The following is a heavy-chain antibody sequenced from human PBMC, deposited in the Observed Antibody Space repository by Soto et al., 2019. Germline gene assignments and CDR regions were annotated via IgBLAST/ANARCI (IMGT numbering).Heavy chain of an antibody. CDR1: GYPLTSYG. D-gene: IGHD2-2*03. V-gene: IGHV1-18*04. CDR2: ISAYNGNT. Sequence: GXSVKVAFQASGYPLTSYGVNWVRQAPGQGLEWMGWISAYNGNTNYAQKLQGRVNMTTDTSTSKAYMELRSLRSDDTAVYYCARRVDIAVVPAAYYYGMDVWGQGTTVTVSS. CDR3: ARRVDIAVVPAAYYYGMDV. J-gene: IGHJ6*02.